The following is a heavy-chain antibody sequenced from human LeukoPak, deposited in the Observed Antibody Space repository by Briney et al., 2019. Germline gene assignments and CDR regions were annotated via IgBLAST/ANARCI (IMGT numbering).Heavy chain of an antibody. J-gene: IGHJ4*02. CDR1: GYTLTELS. D-gene: IGHD3-9*01. Sequence: ASVKVSCTVSGYTLTELSMHWVRQAPGKGREWMGGFDPEDGETIYAQKFQGRVTMTEDTSTDTAYMELSRLRSEDTAVYYCATAMRYFDWLPTYWGQGTLVTVSS. CDR3: ATAMRYFDWLPTY. CDR2: FDPEDGET. V-gene: IGHV1-24*01.